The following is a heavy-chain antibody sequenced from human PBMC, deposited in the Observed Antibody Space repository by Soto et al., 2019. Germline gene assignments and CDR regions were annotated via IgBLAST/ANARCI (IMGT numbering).Heavy chain of an antibody. CDR1: GGSFSSYA. D-gene: IGHD3-16*01. CDR3: ARGDYYYMDV. CDR2: MIPNSGST. V-gene: IGHV1-69*13. Sequence: SVKVSCKASGGSFSSYAISWVRQAPGQGLEWMGGMIPNSGSTNYAQKFQGRVTITADASTSTAYMELSSLRSEDTAVYYCARGDYYYMDVWGKGTTVTVSS. J-gene: IGHJ6*03.